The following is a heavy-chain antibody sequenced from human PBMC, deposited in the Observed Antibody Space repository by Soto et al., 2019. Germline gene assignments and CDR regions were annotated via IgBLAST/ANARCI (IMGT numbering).Heavy chain of an antibody. CDR3: ARDRRASFDY. CDR1: GFTFSRVS. CDR2: ISSGSSDT. Sequence: RLSCEGSGFTFSRVSMNWVRQVPGKGLEWVASISSGSSDTWYADSVKGRFIISRDNAQNSLFLQMNSLRAEDTAVYYCARDRRASFDYWGQRTLVTVSS. J-gene: IGHJ4*02. V-gene: IGHV3-21*01.